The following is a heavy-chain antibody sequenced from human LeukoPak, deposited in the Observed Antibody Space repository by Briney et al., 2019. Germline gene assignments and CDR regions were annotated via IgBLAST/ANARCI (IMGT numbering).Heavy chain of an antibody. CDR3: ARDFPRARTTLDY. Sequence: ASVKVSCKASGYTFTSYDINWVRQATGQGLEWMGWMNPNSGNTGYAQKLQGRVTMTTDTSTSTAYMELRSLRSDDTAVYYCARDFPRARTTLDYWGQGTLVTVSS. J-gene: IGHJ4*02. D-gene: IGHD2/OR15-2a*01. CDR2: MNPNSGNT. V-gene: IGHV1-8*01. CDR1: GYTFTSYD.